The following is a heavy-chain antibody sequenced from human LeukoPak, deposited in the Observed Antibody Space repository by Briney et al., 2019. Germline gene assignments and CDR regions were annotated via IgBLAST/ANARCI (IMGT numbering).Heavy chain of an antibody. J-gene: IGHJ4*02. CDR2: IYGDGSFT. CDR1: GFTFSSYW. V-gene: IGHV3-74*01. CDR3: ARVYETNSYLY. Sequence: TGGSLRLSCAASGFTFSSYWMSWVRQAPGKGLVWVALIYGDGSFTRYADSVKGRFTISRDNAKNTVYLQMNSLRVEDTAVYYCARVYETNSYLYWGQGSLVTVSS. D-gene: IGHD3-22*01.